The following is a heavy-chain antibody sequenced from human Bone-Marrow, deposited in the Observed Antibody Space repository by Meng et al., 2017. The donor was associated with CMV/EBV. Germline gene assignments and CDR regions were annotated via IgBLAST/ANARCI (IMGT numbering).Heavy chain of an antibody. D-gene: IGHD6-6*01. V-gene: IGHV1-8*03. Sequence: SGYTFPIYDLNWVRQATGQGLEWMGWMNPNSGNTGSAQKFQGRVTITRNTSISTAYMELSSLRSEDTAVYYCARSRSRIAARRELDYWGQGTLVTVSS. J-gene: IGHJ4*02. CDR1: GYTFPIYD. CDR3: ARSRSRIAARRELDY. CDR2: MNPNSGNT.